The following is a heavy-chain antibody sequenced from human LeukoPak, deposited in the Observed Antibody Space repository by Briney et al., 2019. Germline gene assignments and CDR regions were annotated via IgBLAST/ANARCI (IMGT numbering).Heavy chain of an antibody. Sequence: GGSLRSSCTAYTFSCNKFRMHWVRQAPGKGLVWVSRINNDGSDTVYADSVKGRFTISRDNAKNTFYLQMNSLRAEDSAVYFCVRDRPHNCFKRWGQGTLVSVSS. CDR3: VRDRPHNCFKR. V-gene: IGHV3-74*01. D-gene: IGHD1-14*01. J-gene: IGHJ5*02. CDR2: INNDGSDT. CDR1: TFSCNKFR.